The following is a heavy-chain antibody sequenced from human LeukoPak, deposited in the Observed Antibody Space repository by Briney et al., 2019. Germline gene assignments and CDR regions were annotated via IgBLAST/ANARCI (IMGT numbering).Heavy chain of an antibody. V-gene: IGHV4-39*07. J-gene: IGHJ4*02. CDR3: ARDTAMARFDY. CDR2: IYYSGST. CDR1: GGSISSSSYY. D-gene: IGHD5-18*01. Sequence: SETLSLACTVSGGSISSSSYYWGWIRQPPGKGLEWIGSIYYSGSTYYNPSLKSRVTISVDTSKNQFSLKLSSVTAADTAVYYCARDTAMARFDYWGQGTLVTVSS.